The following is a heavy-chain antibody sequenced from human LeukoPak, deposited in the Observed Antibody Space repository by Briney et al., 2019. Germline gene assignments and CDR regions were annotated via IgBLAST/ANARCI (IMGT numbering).Heavy chain of an antibody. J-gene: IGHJ6*02. Sequence: PGRSLRLSCAASGFTFSSYAMHWVRQAPGKGLEWVAVISYDGSNKYYADSVKGRFTISRDNSKNTLYLQMNSLRAEDTAVYYCARDRREVVRGVIGWGMDVWGQGTTVTVSS. D-gene: IGHD3-10*01. CDR1: GFTFSSYA. CDR3: ARDRREVVRGVIGWGMDV. CDR2: ISYDGSNK. V-gene: IGHV3-30-3*01.